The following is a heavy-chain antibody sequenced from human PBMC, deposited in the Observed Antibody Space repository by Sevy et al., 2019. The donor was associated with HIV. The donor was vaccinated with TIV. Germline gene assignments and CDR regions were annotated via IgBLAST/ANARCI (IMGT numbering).Heavy chain of an antibody. V-gene: IGHV4-39*01. CDR3: AASLPLNVVCSSTSCYGAFDY. CDR1: GGSVRSSPYY. D-gene: IGHD2-2*01. Sequence: HSETLSLTCSVSGGSVRSSPYYWGWIRQSPGKGLEWIGSTYYSGSTYYNPSLKSRVMISVDTSRSQFSLKLNSVTAADTAVYYCAASLPLNVVCSSTSCYGAFDYWGQGTAVTVSS. CDR2: TYYSGST. J-gene: IGHJ4*02.